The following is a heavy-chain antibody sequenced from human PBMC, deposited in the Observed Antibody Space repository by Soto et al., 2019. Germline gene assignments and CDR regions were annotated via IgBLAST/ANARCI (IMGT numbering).Heavy chain of an antibody. D-gene: IGHD6-6*01. CDR1: GGSFSGYY. V-gene: IGHV4-34*01. CDR3: ARRTSKLVLRGGGWFDP. J-gene: IGHJ5*02. CDR2: INHSGST. Sequence: SETLSLTCAVYGGSFSGYYWSWIRQPPGKGLEWIGEINHSGSTNYNPSLKSRVTISVDTSKNQFSLKLSSVTAADTAVYYCARRTSKLVLRGGGWFDPWGQGTLVTVSS.